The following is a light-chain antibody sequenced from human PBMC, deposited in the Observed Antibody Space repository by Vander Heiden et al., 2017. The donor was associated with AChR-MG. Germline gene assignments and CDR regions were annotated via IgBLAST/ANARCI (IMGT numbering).Light chain of an antibody. CDR3: QSYDSSLSGYV. V-gene: IGLV1-40*01. Sequence: QSVLTPPPSVSAAPGPRVTTSCTGSSSNIGAGYDVHWYQQLPGTAPKLLIYGNSNRPSGVPDRFSGSKSGTSASLAITGLQAEDEADYYCQSYDSSLSGYVFGTGTKVTVL. CDR2: GNS. CDR1: SSNIGAGYD. J-gene: IGLJ1*01.